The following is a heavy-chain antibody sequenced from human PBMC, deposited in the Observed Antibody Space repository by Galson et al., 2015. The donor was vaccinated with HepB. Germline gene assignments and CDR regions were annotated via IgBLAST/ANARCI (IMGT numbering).Heavy chain of an antibody. Sequence: PALVKPTQTLTLTCTFSGISLTTAGAGVGWLRQPPGKALEWLAVIYWDDDKRYSPSLQSRLSITKDPPKDQVVLTMTSTDPVDTGTYYCVKTSGGATRNDPFDLWGQGILVTVSS. CDR2: IYWDDDK. V-gene: IGHV2-5*04. CDR1: GISLTTAGAG. J-gene: IGHJ4*02. D-gene: IGHD1-26*01. CDR3: VKTSGGATRNDPFDL.